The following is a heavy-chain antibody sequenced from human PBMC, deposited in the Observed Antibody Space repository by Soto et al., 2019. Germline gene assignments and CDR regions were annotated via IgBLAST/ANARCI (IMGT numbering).Heavy chain of an antibody. CDR1: GGTFSSYA. J-gene: IGHJ5*02. CDR2: IIPIFGTA. V-gene: IGHV1-69*01. CDR3: ARDWMLRDGSGSSRPNWFDP. D-gene: IGHD3-10*01. Sequence: QVQLGQTGAEVKKPGSSVKVSCKASGGTFSSYAISWVRQAPGQGLEWMGGIIPIFGTANYAQKFQGRVTITADESTIAAYMELSSLRSEDTAVYYCARDWMLRDGSGSSRPNWFDPWGQGTLVTVSS.